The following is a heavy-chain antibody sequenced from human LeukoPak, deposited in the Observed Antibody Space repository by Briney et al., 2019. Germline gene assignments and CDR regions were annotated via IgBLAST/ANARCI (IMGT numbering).Heavy chain of an antibody. D-gene: IGHD1-26*01. CDR3: ARVRGWELLWYFDY. CDR1: GYTFTGYY. CDR2: INTNTGNP. V-gene: IGHV7-4-1*02. Sequence: ASVKVSCKASGYTFTGYYIHWVRQAPGQGLEWMGWINTNTGNPTYAQGFTGRFVFSLDTSVSTAYLQISSLKAEDTAVYYCARVRGWELLWYFDYWGQGTLVTVSS. J-gene: IGHJ4*02.